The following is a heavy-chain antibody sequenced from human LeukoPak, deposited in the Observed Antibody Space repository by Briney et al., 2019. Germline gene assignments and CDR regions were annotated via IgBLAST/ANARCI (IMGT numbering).Heavy chain of an antibody. V-gene: IGHV4-4*07. Sequence: SQTLSLTCTASGGSSTNYYWSWIRQPAGKGLEWIGRIHTGGATTYNPSLKSRVTMSVDTSKNLVSLKMSSLTAADTAIYYCARGGAPEYWGQGTLVTVYS. CDR1: GGSSTNYY. CDR2: IHTGGAT. CDR3: ARGGAPEY. J-gene: IGHJ4*02.